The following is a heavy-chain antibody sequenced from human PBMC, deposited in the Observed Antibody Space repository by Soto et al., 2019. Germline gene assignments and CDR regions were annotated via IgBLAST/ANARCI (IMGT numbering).Heavy chain of an antibody. J-gene: IGHJ4*02. CDR2: VNSDGDTT. CDR3: ARGRKAAQPVLRYFDWSFDY. V-gene: IGHV3-74*01. D-gene: IGHD3-9*01. Sequence: PGGSLRLSCAASGFTFRNYLMHWVRQAPGKGLVWVSRVNSDGDTTYYADSVKGRFTISRDNAKNSLYLQMNSLRAEDTAVYYCARGRKAAQPVLRYFDWSFDYWGQGTLVTVSS. CDR1: GFTFRNYL.